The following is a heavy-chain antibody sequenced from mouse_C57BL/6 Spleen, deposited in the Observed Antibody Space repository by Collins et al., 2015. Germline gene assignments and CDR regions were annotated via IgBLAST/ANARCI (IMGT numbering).Heavy chain of an antibody. V-gene: IGHV1-69*01. J-gene: IGHJ3*01. CDR1: GYTFTSYW. Sequence: QVQLQQPGAELVMPGASVKLSCKASGYTFTSYWMHWVKQRPGQGLEWIGEIDPSDSYTNYNQKFKGKSTLTVDKSSSTAYMQLSSLTSEDSAVYYCARGITRAYWGQGTLVTVSA. CDR2: IDPSDSYT. CDR3: ARGITRAY. D-gene: IGHD1-1*01.